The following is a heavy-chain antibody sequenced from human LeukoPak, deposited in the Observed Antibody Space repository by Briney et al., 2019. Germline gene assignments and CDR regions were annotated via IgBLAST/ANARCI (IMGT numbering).Heavy chain of an antibody. CDR1: GFTFSSYG. CDR2: IWYDGSNK. J-gene: IGHJ4*02. Sequence: GGSLRLSCAASGFTFSSYGMHWVRQAPGKGLEWAAVIWYDGSNKYYADSVKGRFTISRDNSKNTLYLQMNSLRAEDTAVYYCARDSPQLGFDYWGQGTLVTVSS. D-gene: IGHD6-13*01. V-gene: IGHV3-33*01. CDR3: ARDSPQLGFDY.